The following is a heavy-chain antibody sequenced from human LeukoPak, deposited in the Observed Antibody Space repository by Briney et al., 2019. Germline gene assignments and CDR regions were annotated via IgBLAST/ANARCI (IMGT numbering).Heavy chain of an antibody. CDR1: GFTVSSNY. D-gene: IGHD2-2*01. Sequence: GGSLRPSCAASGFTVSSNYMSWVRQAPGKGLEWVSVIYSGGSTYYADSVKGRFTISRDNSKNTLYLQMNSLRAEDTAVYYCARSHCSSTSCPFDYWGQGTLVTVSS. CDR2: IYSGGST. CDR3: ARSHCSSTSCPFDY. J-gene: IGHJ4*02. V-gene: IGHV3-53*05.